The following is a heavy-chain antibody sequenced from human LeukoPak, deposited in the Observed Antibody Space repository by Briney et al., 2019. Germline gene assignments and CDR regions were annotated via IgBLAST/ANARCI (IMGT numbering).Heavy chain of an antibody. CDR2: INSDGSEG. V-gene: IGHV3-7*03. J-gene: IGHJ3*01. CDR1: GFTFSGFW. D-gene: IGHD6-6*01. Sequence: QPGGSLRLSCAVSGFTFSGFWMSWSRQAPGKGLEWVASINSDGSEGYYADVVKGRFTISRDNAKNSLYLQINSLRAEDTAVYYCARFSYSSSSSVWGQGTMVTVSS. CDR3: ARFSYSSSSSV.